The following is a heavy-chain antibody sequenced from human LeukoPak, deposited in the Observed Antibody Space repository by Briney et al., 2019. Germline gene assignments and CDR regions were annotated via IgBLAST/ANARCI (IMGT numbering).Heavy chain of an antibody. Sequence: ASVKVSCKASGYTFTSYYMHWVRQAPGQGLEWMGIINPSGGSTSYAQKFQGRVTMTRDTSTSTVYMELSGLRSEDTAVYYCARDSVPVVPAAIRFKINWFDPWGQGTLVTVSS. D-gene: IGHD2-2*02. V-gene: IGHV1-46*01. CDR1: GYTFTSYY. J-gene: IGHJ5*02. CDR2: INPSGGST. CDR3: ARDSVPVVPAAIRFKINWFDP.